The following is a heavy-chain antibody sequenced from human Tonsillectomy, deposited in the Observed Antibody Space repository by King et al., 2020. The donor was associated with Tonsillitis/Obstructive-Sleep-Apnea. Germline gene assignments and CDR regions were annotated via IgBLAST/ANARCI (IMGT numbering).Heavy chain of an antibody. CDR3: ARGQLLYGSGSYSDY. Sequence: ITLKESGPTLVKPTQTLTLTCTFSGFSLSTSGVGVGWIRQTPGKALEWLALIYWDDDKRYSPSLKSRLTITKDTSKNQVVLTMTNMDPLDTATYYCARGQLLYGSGSYSDYRGQGTLVTVSS. CDR1: GFSLSTSGVG. CDR2: IYWDDDK. V-gene: IGHV2-5*02. J-gene: IGHJ4*02. D-gene: IGHD3-10*01.